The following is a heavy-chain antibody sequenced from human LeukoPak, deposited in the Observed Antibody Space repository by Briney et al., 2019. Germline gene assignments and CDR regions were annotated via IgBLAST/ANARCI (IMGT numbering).Heavy chain of an antibody. CDR1: GYTFDGYY. CDR3: AREDLYDGGGPDGFDI. J-gene: IGHJ3*02. V-gene: IGHV1-46*02. D-gene: IGHD3-22*01. Sequence: ASVKISCKTSGYTFDGYYIHWVRQAPGQGLEWMGMINPSGDSTRYSQKFQGTVTMTRDTSTSTVYMELSSLRSEDTAVYYCAREDLYDGGGPDGFDIWGQGTMVTVSS. CDR2: INPSGDST.